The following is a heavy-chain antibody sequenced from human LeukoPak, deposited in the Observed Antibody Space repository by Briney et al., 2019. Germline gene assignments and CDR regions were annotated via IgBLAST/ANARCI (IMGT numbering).Heavy chain of an antibody. D-gene: IGHD2-21*01. CDR1: GYSFTCYW. V-gene: IGHV5-51*01. J-gene: IGHJ5*02. Sequence: GESLQISCKGSGYSFTCYWIGWVRPMPGKGLEWMGIIYPDNSNTRYSPSFQGQVTISADKSINAAYLHWSSLRASDTAIYYWASARRGDYYWWFDPWGQGTLVTVSS. CDR3: ASARRGDYYWWFDP. CDR2: IYPDNSNT.